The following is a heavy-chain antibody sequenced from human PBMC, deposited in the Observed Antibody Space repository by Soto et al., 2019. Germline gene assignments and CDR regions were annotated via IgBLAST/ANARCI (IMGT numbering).Heavy chain of an antibody. J-gene: IGHJ3*02. CDR1: GYSFTSYW. V-gene: IGHV5-51*01. CDR3: AREAIEVAGTRAFDM. D-gene: IGHD6-19*01. Sequence: GESLKISCKGSGYSFTSYWIGWVRQMPGKGLEWMGIIYPGDSDTRYSPSFQGQVTISADKSISTAYLQWSSLKASDTAMYYCAREAIEVAGTRAFDMWGQGTMVTVSS. CDR2: IYPGDSDT.